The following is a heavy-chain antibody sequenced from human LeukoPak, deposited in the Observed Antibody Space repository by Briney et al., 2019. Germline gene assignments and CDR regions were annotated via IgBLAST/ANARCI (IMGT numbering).Heavy chain of an antibody. J-gene: IGHJ6*02. CDR3: ARGRYYGMDV. Sequence: GSLRLSCAASGFTFTSYWMHWVRQTPGKGLVWVSRVNSDGSSTTYADSVKGRFTISRDNAKNTLYLQMNSLRAEDTAVYYCARGRYYGMDVWGQGTTVTVSS. CDR1: GFTFTSYW. CDR2: VNSDGSST. V-gene: IGHV3-74*01.